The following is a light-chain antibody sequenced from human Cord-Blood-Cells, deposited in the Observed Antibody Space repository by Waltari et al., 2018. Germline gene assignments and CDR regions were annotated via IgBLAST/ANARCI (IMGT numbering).Light chain of an antibody. J-gene: IGKJ1*01. CDR1: QSIRSY. CDR2: AAS. V-gene: IGKV1-39*01. CDR3: QQSYSTPRT. Sequence: DIQMTKSPSSPPASVGDRVTITCRASQSIRSYLNWYQQKPGKAPKLLIYAASSLQSGVPSRFSGSGSGTDFTLTISSLQPEYFATYYCQQSYSTPRTFGQGTKVEIK.